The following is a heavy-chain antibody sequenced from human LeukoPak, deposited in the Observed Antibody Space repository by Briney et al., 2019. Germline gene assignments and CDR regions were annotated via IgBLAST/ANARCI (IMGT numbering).Heavy chain of an antibody. CDR2: ISGSGGST. V-gene: IGHV3-23*01. D-gene: IGHD3-10*01. J-gene: IGHJ2*01. Sequence: GGSLRLSCAASGFTSSSYAMSWVRQAPGKGLEWVSAISGSGGSTYFADSVKGRFTISRDNSKNTLYLQMNSLRAEDTAVYYCAKGEGITMVRGVRYPWYFDLWGRGTLVTVSS. CDR3: AKGEGITMVRGVRYPWYFDL. CDR1: GFTSSSYA.